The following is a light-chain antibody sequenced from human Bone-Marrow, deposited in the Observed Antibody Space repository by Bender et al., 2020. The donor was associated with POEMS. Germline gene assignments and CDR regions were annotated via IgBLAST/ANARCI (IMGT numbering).Light chain of an antibody. J-gene: IGLJ1*01. CDR1: SSDVGGYDS. V-gene: IGLV2-14*03. CDR2: DVR. Sequence: QSALTQPASVSGSPGQSVTISCTGTSSDVGGYDSVCWYQQSPGKAPKLLIYDVRHRPSGVSDRFSGSKSGNTASLTISGLQVEDEADYFCYSFTVTNTPFVFGSGTAVTVL. CDR3: YSFTVTNTPFV.